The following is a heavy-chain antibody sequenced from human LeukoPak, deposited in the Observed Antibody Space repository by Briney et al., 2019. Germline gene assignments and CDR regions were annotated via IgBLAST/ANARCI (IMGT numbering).Heavy chain of an antibody. J-gene: IGHJ4*02. D-gene: IGHD3-22*01. V-gene: IGHV3-48*03. Sequence: GGSLRLSCAASGFTFSTYEMNWVRQAPGKGLEWVSYISSSGSTIYYADSVKGRFTISRDNAKNSLYLQMNSLRVEDTAVYYCAGGHSSGYYPIDYWGQGTLVTVSS. CDR3: AGGHSSGYYPIDY. CDR2: ISSSGSTI. CDR1: GFTFSTYE.